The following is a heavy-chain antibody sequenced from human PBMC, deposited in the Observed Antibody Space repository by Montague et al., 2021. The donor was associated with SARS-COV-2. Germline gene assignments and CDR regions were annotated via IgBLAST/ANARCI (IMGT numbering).Heavy chain of an antibody. D-gene: IGHD2-8*01. V-gene: IGHV6-1*01. Sequence: YRSEWYNDYAVSVKSRITINPDTSKNQFSLQLNSVTPEDTAVYYCARDDPYCTNGVCYTGNWFDPWGQGTLVTVSA. CDR3: ARDDPYCTNGVCYTGNWFDP. J-gene: IGHJ5*02. CDR2: YRSEWYN.